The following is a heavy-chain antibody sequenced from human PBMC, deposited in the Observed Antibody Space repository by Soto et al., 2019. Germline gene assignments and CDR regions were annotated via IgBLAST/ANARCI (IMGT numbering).Heavy chain of an antibody. CDR3: ARDSTTF. CDR2: ISGSGGST. Sequence: GGSLRLSCAASGFRFSSHAMSWVRQAPGKGLEWVSTISGSGGSTYYADSVKGRFTISRDNAKNSLYLQMNSLRAEDTAVYYCARDSTTFWGQGTLVTVS. CDR1: GFRFSSHA. V-gene: IGHV3-23*01. D-gene: IGHD3-3*01. J-gene: IGHJ4*02.